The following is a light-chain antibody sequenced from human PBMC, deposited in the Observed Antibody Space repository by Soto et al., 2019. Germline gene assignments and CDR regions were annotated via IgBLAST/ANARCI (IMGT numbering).Light chain of an antibody. CDR3: SSYTSRSTLV. CDR1: SSDVGGYHY. V-gene: IGLV2-14*01. J-gene: IGLJ2*01. CDR2: DVS. Sequence: SALTQPASVSGSPGQSITISCTGTSSDVGGYHYVSWYQQHPGKAPKLMIYDVSNRPSGVSNRFSGSKSGNTASLTISGLQDEDEADYYCSSYTSRSTLVFGGGTKLTVL.